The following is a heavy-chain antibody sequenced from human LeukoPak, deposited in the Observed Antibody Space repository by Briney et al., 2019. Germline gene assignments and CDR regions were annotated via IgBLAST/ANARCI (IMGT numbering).Heavy chain of an antibody. CDR2: IYSGGYT. CDR1: GFNVSSNY. Sequence: GGSLRLSCVASGFNVSSNYMSWVRQAPGKGLEWVSVIYSGGYTYYADSVKGRLTISRDNSKNTLYLQMNSLRAEDTAIYYCARCSGWAFKNWGQGNLVTVSS. CDR3: ARCSGWAFKN. D-gene: IGHD6-19*01. V-gene: IGHV3-53*01. J-gene: IGHJ4*02.